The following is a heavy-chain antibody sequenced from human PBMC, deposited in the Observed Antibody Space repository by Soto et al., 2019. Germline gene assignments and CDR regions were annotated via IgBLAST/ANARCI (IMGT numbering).Heavy chain of an antibody. D-gene: IGHD6-13*01. CDR3: ARPAAGYAFDI. Sequence: PSETLSLTCAVYGGSFSGYYLSWIRQPPGKGLEWIGEINHSGSTNYNPSLKSRVTISVDTSKNQFSLKLSSVTAADTAVYYCARPAAGYAFDIWGQGTMVTVSS. CDR1: GGSFSGYY. V-gene: IGHV4-34*01. J-gene: IGHJ3*02. CDR2: INHSGST.